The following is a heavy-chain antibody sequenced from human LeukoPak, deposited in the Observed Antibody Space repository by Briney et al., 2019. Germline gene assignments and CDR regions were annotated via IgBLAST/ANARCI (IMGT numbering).Heavy chain of an antibody. J-gene: IGHJ4*02. Sequence: SETLSLTCTVSGGSISSYYWSWIRQPPGKGLEWIGYIYYSGSTNYNPSLKSRVTISVDTSKNQFSLKLSSVTAADTAVYYCASLSPIVVVVAATPKYLDYWGQGTLVTVSS. CDR1: GGSISSYY. V-gene: IGHV4-59*12. CDR2: IYYSGST. D-gene: IGHD2-15*01. CDR3: ASLSPIVVVVAATPKYLDY.